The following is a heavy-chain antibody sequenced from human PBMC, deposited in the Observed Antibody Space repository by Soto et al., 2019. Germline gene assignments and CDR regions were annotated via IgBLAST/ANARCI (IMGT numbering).Heavy chain of an antibody. D-gene: IGHD6-19*01. J-gene: IGHJ4*02. V-gene: IGHV4-59*08. CDR1: GGSISSYY. Sequence: SETLSLTCTVSGGSISSYYWSWIRQPPGKGLEWIGYIYYSGSTSYNPSLKSRVTISVDTSKNQFSLKLSSVTAADTAVYYCARHVRAAVAGPKYFDYWGQGTLVTVSS. CDR2: IYYSGST. CDR3: ARHVRAAVAGPKYFDY.